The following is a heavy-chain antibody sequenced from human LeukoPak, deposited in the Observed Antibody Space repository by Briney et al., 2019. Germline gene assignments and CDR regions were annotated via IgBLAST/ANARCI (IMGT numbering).Heavy chain of an antibody. CDR1: GFTFSSYA. CDR2: ISYDGSNK. CDR3: ARDQGSGYPRVGAPFDY. J-gene: IGHJ4*02. V-gene: IGHV3-30*04. Sequence: GGSLRLSCAASGFTFSSYAMHWARQAPGKGLEWVAVISYDGSNKYYAASVKGRFTISRDNSKNTLYLQMNSLRAEDTAVYYCARDQGSGYPRVGAPFDYWGQGTLVTVSS. D-gene: IGHD3-22*01.